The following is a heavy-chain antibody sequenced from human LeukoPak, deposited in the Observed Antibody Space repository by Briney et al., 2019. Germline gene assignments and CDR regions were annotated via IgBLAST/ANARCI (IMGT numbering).Heavy chain of an antibody. CDR2: IYYSGST. J-gene: IGHJ3*02. Sequence: SETLSLTCTVSGGSISSSSYYWGWIRQPPGKGLEWIGSIYYSGSTYYNPSLKSRVTISVDTSKNQFSLKLSSVTAADTAVYYCARARIAAAGNDAFDIWGQGTMVTVSS. CDR1: GGSISSSSYY. CDR3: ARARIAAAGNDAFDI. V-gene: IGHV4-39*07. D-gene: IGHD6-13*01.